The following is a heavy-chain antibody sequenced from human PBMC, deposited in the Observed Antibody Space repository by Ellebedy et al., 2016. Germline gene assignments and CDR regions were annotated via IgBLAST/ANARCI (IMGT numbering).Heavy chain of an antibody. CDR2: ISSSSSYI. Sequence: GESLKISXAASGFTFSSYSMNWVRQAPGKGLEWVSSISSSSSYIYYADSVKGRFTISRDNSKNTLYLQMNSLRAEDTAVYYCAKYTGLDYWGQGTLVTVSS. CDR3: AKYTGLDY. D-gene: IGHD2-2*02. CDR1: GFTFSSYS. J-gene: IGHJ4*02. V-gene: IGHV3-21*01.